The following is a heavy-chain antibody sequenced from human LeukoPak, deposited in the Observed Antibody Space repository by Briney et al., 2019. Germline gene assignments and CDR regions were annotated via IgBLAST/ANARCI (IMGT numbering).Heavy chain of an antibody. J-gene: IGHJ4*02. CDR1: GFTFSSYA. CDR3: ASELRGRNYDFEY. Sequence: GKSLRLSCAASGFTFSSYAMHWVRQAPGKGLEWVAFISYDGNEKYYGDSVKGRFTISRDNSKNSLYLQMNTLRAEDTAVYYYASELRGRNYDFEYWGQGTLVIVSS. D-gene: IGHD1-7*01. V-gene: IGHV3-30*04. CDR2: ISYDGNEK.